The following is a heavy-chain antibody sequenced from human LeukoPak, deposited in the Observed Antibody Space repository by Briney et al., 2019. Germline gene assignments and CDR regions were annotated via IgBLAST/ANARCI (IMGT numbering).Heavy chain of an antibody. J-gene: IGHJ4*02. CDR3: ARRRDLYSGSYYPFDY. CDR1: GYSFTNYW. V-gene: IGHV5-51*01. Sequence: GESLKISCKGSGYSFTNYWIGWVRQMPGKGLKWMGIIYPGDSDARYSPSFQGQVTISADKSNSTAYLQWSSLKASDTAMYYCARRRDLYSGSYYPFDYWGQGTLVTVSS. CDR2: IYPGDSDA. D-gene: IGHD1-26*01.